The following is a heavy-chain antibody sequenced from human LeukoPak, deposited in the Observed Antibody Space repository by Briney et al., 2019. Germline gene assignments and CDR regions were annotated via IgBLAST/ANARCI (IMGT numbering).Heavy chain of an antibody. CDR1: GYTFTSYD. CDR2: MNPNSGNT. CDR3: ARGRSLRFLEWLLPTY. Sequence: GASVKVSCKAPGYTFTSYDINWVRQATGQGLEWMGWMNPNSGNTGYAQKFQGRVTMTRNTSISTAYMELSSLRSEDTAVYYCARGRSLRFLEWLLPTYWGQGTLVTVSS. D-gene: IGHD3-3*01. J-gene: IGHJ4*02. V-gene: IGHV1-8*01.